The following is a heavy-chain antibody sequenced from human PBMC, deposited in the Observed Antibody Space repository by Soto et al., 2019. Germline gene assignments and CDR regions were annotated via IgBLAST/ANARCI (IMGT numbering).Heavy chain of an antibody. CDR1: GGTFSSYT. J-gene: IGHJ3*02. D-gene: IGHD2-15*01. Sequence: SVKVSCKASGGTFSSYTISWVRQAPGQGLEWMGRIIPILGIANYAQKFQGRVTITADKSTSTAYMELSSLRSEDTAVYYCARSRTPRDIVVVVAAQDDAFDIWGQGTMVTVSS. CDR3: ARSRTPRDIVVVVAAQDDAFDI. CDR2: IIPILGIA. V-gene: IGHV1-69*02.